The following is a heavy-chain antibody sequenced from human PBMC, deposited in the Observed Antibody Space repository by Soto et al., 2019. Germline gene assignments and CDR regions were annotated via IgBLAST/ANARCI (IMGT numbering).Heavy chain of an antibody. CDR3: AKDRHCSTSSCFHDY. CDR2: ISASGGST. D-gene: IGHD2-2*01. Sequence: GGSLRLSCAASGFIFSSYAMNWVRQAPGKGLEWVSGISASGGSTYYADSVKGRFTISRDNSKNTLYLQMNSLRAEDTAVYYCAKDRHCSTSSCFHDYWGQGTLVTVSS. CDR1: GFIFSSYA. J-gene: IGHJ4*02. V-gene: IGHV3-23*01.